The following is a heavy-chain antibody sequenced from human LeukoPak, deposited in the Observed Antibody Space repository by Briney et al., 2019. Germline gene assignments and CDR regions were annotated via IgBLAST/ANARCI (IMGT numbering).Heavy chain of an antibody. V-gene: IGHV1-2*02. J-gene: IGHJ4*02. CDR1: GYTFTGYY. D-gene: IGHD3-10*01. CDR2: INPNSGGT. Sequence: ASVKVSCKASGYTFTGYYMHWVRQAPGQGLEWMGWINPNSGGTSYAQKFQGRVTMTRDTSISTAYMELSRLRSDDTAFYYCARDPLTDAYYYYGSGNYYPYYFDYWGQGTLVTVSS. CDR3: ARDPLTDAYYYYGSGNYYPYYFDY.